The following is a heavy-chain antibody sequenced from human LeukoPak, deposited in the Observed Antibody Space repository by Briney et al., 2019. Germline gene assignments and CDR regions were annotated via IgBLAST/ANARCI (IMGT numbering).Heavy chain of an antibody. CDR3: ARAIVGSTPYYYYMDV. J-gene: IGHJ6*03. V-gene: IGHV3-53*01. Sequence: GGSLRLSCAASGFTVSSNYMSWVRQAPGRGLEWVSVIYSGGSTYYADSVKGRFTISRDNSKNTLYLQMNSLRAEDTAVYYCARAIVGSTPYYYYMDVWGKGTTVTVSS. CDR1: GFTVSSNY. D-gene: IGHD2-15*01. CDR2: IYSGGST.